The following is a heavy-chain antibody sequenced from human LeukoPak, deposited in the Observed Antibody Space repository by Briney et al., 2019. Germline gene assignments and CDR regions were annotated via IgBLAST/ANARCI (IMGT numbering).Heavy chain of an antibody. CDR3: ARDLPEYSSSNNFDY. J-gene: IGHJ4*02. Sequence: GGSLRLSCAASGFTFSDYYMSWIRQAPGKGLEWVSYISSSGSTIYYADSVKGRFTISRDNAKNSLYLQMNSLRAEDTAVYYCARDLPEYSSSNNFDYWGQGTLVTVS. D-gene: IGHD6-6*01. CDR2: ISSSGSTI. CDR1: GFTFSDYY. V-gene: IGHV3-11*04.